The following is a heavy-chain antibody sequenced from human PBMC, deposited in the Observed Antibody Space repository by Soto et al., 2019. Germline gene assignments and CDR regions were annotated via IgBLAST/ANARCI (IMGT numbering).Heavy chain of an antibody. D-gene: IGHD3-3*01. J-gene: IGHJ6*02. Sequence: ASVKGSCKASGYTFTSYYMHWVRQAPGQGLEWMGIINPSGGSTSYAQKFQGRVTMTRDTSTSTVYMELSSLRSEDTAVYYCARSAGRSGYNPLYGMDVWGQGTTVTVSS. CDR1: GYTFTSYY. V-gene: IGHV1-46*01. CDR2: INPSGGST. CDR3: ARSAGRSGYNPLYGMDV.